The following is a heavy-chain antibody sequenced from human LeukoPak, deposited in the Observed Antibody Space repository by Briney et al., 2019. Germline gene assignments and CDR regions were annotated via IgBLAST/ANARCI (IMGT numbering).Heavy chain of an antibody. V-gene: IGHV4-34*01. J-gene: IGHJ4*02. CDR1: GGSFSGYY. D-gene: IGHD2-2*01. CDR3: ARVNPDGDIVVVPAAMFDY. Sequence: SETLSLTRAVYGGSFSGYYWSWIRQPPGKGLEWIGEINHSGSTNYNPSLKSRVTISVDTSKNQFSLKLSSVTAADTAVYYCARVNPDGDIVVVPAAMFDYWGQGTLVTVSS. CDR2: INHSGST.